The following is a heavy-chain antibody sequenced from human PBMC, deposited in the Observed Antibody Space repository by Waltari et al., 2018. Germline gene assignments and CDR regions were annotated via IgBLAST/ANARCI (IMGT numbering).Heavy chain of an antibody. CDR2: IRSKADGGTI. D-gene: IGHD5-12*01. V-gene: IGHV3-15*01. CDR1: GFSFRDAW. CDR3: TTDRRRGYDPQFDY. J-gene: IGHJ4*02. Sequence: EVQLVESGGGLVKPGGSLRLSCAASGFSFRDAWISWVRLAPGKGLEWVGRIRSKADGGTIDYAAPVKGRFTISRDDSKTTLYMQLNSLKDEDTAVYYCTTDRRRGYDPQFDYWGQGTLVTVSS.